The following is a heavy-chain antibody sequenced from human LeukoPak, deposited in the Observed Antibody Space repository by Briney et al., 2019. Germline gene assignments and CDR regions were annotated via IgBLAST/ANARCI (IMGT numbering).Heavy chain of an antibody. CDR2: IWYDGSNK. Sequence: GRSLRLSCAASGFTFDDYAMHWVRQAPGKGLEWVAVIWYDGSNKYYADSVKGRFTISRDNSKNTLYLQMNSLRAEDTAVHYCAGDQVDYWGQGTLVTVSS. CDR1: GFTFDDYA. CDR3: AGDQVDY. V-gene: IGHV3-33*08. J-gene: IGHJ4*02.